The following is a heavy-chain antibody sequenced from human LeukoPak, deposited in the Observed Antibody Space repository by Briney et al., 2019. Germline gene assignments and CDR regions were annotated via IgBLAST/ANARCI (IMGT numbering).Heavy chain of an antibody. CDR3: VRDGGSFSDFDY. CDR2: INSDGSST. Sequence: PGGSLRLSCAASGLTFSSDWMHWVRQAPGKGLVWVSRINSDGSSTSYADSVKGRFTISRDNAKNTLYLQMNSLRAEDTAVYYCVRDGGSFSDFDYWGQGTLVTVSS. CDR1: GLTFSSDW. J-gene: IGHJ4*02. D-gene: IGHD1-26*01. V-gene: IGHV3-74*01.